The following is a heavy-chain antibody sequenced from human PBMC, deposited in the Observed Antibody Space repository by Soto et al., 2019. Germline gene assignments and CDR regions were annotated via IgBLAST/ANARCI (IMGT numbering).Heavy chain of an antibody. CDR2: ISSSGSTI. D-gene: IGHD3-9*01. Sequence: EVQLVESGGGLVQPGGSLRLSCAASGFTFSSYEMIWVRQAPGKGLEWVSFISSSGSTIYYADSVKGRFSISRYNAKNSLYLQMNSLRAEDTAVYFCARAQCDWLLDYWGQGTLFTVSS. CDR3: ARAQCDWLLDY. CDR1: GFTFSSYE. J-gene: IGHJ4*02. V-gene: IGHV3-48*03.